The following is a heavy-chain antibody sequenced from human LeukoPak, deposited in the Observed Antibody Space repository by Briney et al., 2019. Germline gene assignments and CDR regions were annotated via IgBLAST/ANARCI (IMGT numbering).Heavy chain of an antibody. CDR2: ISYDGNNK. Sequence: PGRSLRLSCAASGFSLSNTAIHWVRQAPGKGLEWVAVISYDGNNKYYADSVKGRFTISRDNSKNTLYLQVSSLRADDTAVYYCARPQGYRHLWLHFHYWGQGTLVTVSS. J-gene: IGHJ4*02. D-gene: IGHD5-18*01. CDR3: ARPQGYRHLWLHFHY. CDR1: GFSLSNTA. V-gene: IGHV3-30-3*01.